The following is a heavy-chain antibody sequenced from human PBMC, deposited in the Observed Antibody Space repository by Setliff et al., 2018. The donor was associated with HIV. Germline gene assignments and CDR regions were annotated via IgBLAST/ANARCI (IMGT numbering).Heavy chain of an antibody. D-gene: IGHD6-13*01. CDR1: GFTFSNYA. CDR3: ARAPGYSGFYFDY. Sequence: PGGSLRLSCTAAGFTFSNYAINWVRQAPGKGLEWVSGISDSGSSTYYAGSVKGRHTISRDNSKNTLHLQMNSLRAEDTAVYYCARAPGYSGFYFDYWGQGTLVTVSS. CDR2: ISDSGSST. V-gene: IGHV3-23*01. J-gene: IGHJ4*02.